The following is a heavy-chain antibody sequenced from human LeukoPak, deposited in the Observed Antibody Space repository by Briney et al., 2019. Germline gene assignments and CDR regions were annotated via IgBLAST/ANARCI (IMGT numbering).Heavy chain of an antibody. CDR2: IYHSGST. V-gene: IGHV4-30-2*01. CDR3: ARSGYSSGWYLT. J-gene: IGHJ5*02. D-gene: IGHD6-19*01. CDR1: GGSISSGGYS. Sequence: SSETLSLTCAVSGGSISSGGYSWSWIRQPPGKGLEWIGYIYHSGSTYYNPSLKSRVTISVDRSKNQFSLKLSSVTAADTAVYYCARSGYSSGWYLTWGQGTLVTVSS.